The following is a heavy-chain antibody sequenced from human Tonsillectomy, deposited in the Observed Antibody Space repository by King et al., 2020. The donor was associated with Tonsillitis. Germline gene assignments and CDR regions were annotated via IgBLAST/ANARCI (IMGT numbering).Heavy chain of an antibody. V-gene: IGHV3-21*01. D-gene: IGHD3-22*01. J-gene: IGHJ3*02. CDR2: IVSSGCYI. CDR1: EFIFSTYT. CDR3: ARVKKYYYDSSGYPLDTFDI. Sequence: VQLVESGGGLVKPGGSLRLSCAASEFIFSTYTMNWVRQAPGKGLEWVSSIVSSGCYIYYADSVKGRFTITRDNAENSLYLQMNSLGAEDTAVYYCARVKKYYYDSSGYPLDTFDIWGQGTMVTVSS.